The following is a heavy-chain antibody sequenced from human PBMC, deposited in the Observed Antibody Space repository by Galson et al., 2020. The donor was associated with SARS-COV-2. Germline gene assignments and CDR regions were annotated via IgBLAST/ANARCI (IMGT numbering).Heavy chain of an antibody. CDR3: ARLELDILTGLYYFDY. CDR2: IYYSGST. V-gene: IGHV4-31*01. Sequence: PSLTCTVSGGSISSGGYYWSWIRQHPGKGLEWTGYIYYSGSTYYNPSLKSLVTISVDTSKNQFSLKLSSVTAADTAVYYCARLELDILTGLYYFDYWGQGTLVTVSS. J-gene: IGHJ4*02. CDR1: GGSISSGGYY. D-gene: IGHD3-9*01.